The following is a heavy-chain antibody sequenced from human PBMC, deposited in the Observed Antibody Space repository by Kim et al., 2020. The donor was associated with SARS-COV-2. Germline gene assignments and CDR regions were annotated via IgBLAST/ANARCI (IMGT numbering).Heavy chain of an antibody. V-gene: IGHV3-30*18. CDR3: AKDLGDYDFWSGYLPYYYYGMDV. D-gene: IGHD3-3*01. CDR2: ISYDGSNK. Sequence: GGSLRLSCAASGFTFSSYGMHWVRQAPGKGLEWVAVISYDGSNKYYADSVKGRFTISRDNSKNTLYLQMNSLRAEDTAVYYCAKDLGDYDFWSGYLPYYYYGMDVWGQGTTVTVSS. J-gene: IGHJ6*02. CDR1: GFTFSSYG.